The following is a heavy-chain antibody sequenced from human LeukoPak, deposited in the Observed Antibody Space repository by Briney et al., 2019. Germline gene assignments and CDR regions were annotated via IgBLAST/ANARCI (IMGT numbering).Heavy chain of an antibody. Sequence: GGSLRLSCTASGFTFNNYWMSWVRQAPGKGLEWVANIIQDGSETYYVDSVKGRFTISRDNTRNSLYLQMHSLRAEDTAVYYCARDLAAGRFYDYFDCWGQGTQVTVSS. CDR2: IIQDGSET. CDR3: ARDLAAGRFYDYFDC. CDR1: GFTFNNYW. D-gene: IGHD5/OR15-5a*01. V-gene: IGHV3-7*01. J-gene: IGHJ4*02.